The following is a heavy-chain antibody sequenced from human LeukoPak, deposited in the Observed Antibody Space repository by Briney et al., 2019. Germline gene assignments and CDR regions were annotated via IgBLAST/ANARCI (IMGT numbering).Heavy chain of an antibody. CDR3: AMTYYDILTGYFDFDY. Sequence: GGSLRLSCAASGFSFRDFWMTWVRQAPGKGLEWVANINQGGSVKYYVDSVKGRFTISRDDAESSLYVQMNSLRDEDTAVYYCAMTYYDILTGYFDFDYWGQGTLVTVSS. V-gene: IGHV3-7*01. CDR1: GFSFRDFW. J-gene: IGHJ4*02. D-gene: IGHD3-9*01. CDR2: INQGGSVK.